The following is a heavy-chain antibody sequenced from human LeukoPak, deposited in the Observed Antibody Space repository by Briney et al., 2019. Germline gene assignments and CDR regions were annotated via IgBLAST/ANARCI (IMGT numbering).Heavy chain of an antibody. Sequence: ASVKVSCKASGYTFTSYGISWVRQAPGQGLEWMGWISAYNGNTNYAQKLQGRVTMTTDTSTSTAYMELRSLRSDDTAVYYCAREDGSGSYYNGQDYWGQGTLVTVSS. J-gene: IGHJ4*02. D-gene: IGHD3-10*01. V-gene: IGHV1-18*01. CDR2: ISAYNGNT. CDR3: AREDGSGSYYNGQDY. CDR1: GYTFTSYG.